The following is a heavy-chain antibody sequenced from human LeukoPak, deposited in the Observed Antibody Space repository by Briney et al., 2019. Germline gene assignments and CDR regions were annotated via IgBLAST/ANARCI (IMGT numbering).Heavy chain of an antibody. Sequence: APVKVSCKAAGGTFTSYAISWVRQAPGQGLEWMGRIIPILGIANYAQKFQGRVTITADKSTSTAYMELSSLRSEDTDVYYCARGSLVPKGYFDYWGQGNLVTVSS. CDR3: ARGSLVPKGYFDY. CDR2: IIPILGIA. CDR1: GGTFTSYA. D-gene: IGHD3-10*01. J-gene: IGHJ4*02. V-gene: IGHV1-69*04.